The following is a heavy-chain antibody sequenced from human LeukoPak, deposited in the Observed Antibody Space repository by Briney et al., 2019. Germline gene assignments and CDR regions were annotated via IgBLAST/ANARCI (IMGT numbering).Heavy chain of an antibody. CDR3: ARDLTGRSDY. CDR2: INPNSGGT. V-gene: IGHV1-2*02. CDR1: GYTFTGYY. J-gene: IGHJ4*02. Sequence: RASVKVSCKASGYTFTGYYMHWVRQAPGQGLEWVGWINPNSGGTHYAQKFQDRVTMTRDTSISTAYMELSRLRSDDTAVFYCARDLTGRSDYWGQGTLVTVSS. D-gene: IGHD3-9*01.